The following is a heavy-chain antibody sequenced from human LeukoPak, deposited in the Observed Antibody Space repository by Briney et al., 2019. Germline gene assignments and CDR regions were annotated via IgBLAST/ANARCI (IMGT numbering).Heavy chain of an antibody. V-gene: IGHV1-3*01. Sequence: ASVKVSCKASGYTFTSYAMHWVRQAPGQRLEWMGWINAGNGNTKYSQKFQGRVTITRDTSASTAYMELSSLRSEDTAVYYCARDEFKTPSSSWYKSWGIIDYWGQGTLVTVSS. D-gene: IGHD6-13*01. CDR1: GYTFTSYA. CDR2: INAGNGNT. CDR3: ARDEFKTPSSSWYKSWGIIDY. J-gene: IGHJ4*02.